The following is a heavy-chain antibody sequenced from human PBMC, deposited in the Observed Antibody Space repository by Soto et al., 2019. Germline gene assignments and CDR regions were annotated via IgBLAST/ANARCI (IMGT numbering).Heavy chain of an antibody. V-gene: IGHV1-18*01. CDR1: GYTFTSYG. CDR3: ARDFSPVYGDYESQQETHDS. J-gene: IGHJ4*02. D-gene: IGHD4-17*01. Sequence: QVQLVQSGAEVKKPGASVKVSCKASGYTFTSYGISWVRQAPGQGLEWMGWISAYNGNTNYAQKPQGRVTMTTDTPTSTAYMELRSLRSDDTAVYYCARDFSPVYGDYESQQETHDSWGQGTLVTVSS. CDR2: ISAYNGNT.